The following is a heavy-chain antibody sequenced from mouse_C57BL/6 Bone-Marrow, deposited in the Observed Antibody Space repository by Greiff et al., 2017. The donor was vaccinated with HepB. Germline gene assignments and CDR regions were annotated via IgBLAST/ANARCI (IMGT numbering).Heavy chain of an antibody. V-gene: IGHV7-1*01. CDR3: ARMGHYGSSYYFDY. CDR1: GFTFSDFY. J-gene: IGHJ2*01. D-gene: IGHD1-1*01. CDR2: SRNKANDYTT. Sequence: EVQGVDSGGGLVQSGRSLRLSCATSGFTFSDFYMEWVRQAPGKGLEWIAASRNKANDYTTEYSASVKGRFIVSRDTSQSILYLQMNALRAEDTAIYYCARMGHYGSSYYFDYWGQGTTLTVSS.